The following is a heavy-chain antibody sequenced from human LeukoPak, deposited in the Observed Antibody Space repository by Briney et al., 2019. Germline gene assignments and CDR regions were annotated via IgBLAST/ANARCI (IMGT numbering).Heavy chain of an antibody. CDR2: INHSGST. Sequence: SETLSLTCAVYGGSFSGYYWSWIRQPPGKGLEWIGEINHSGSTNYNPSLKSRVTISVDTSKNQFSLKLSSVTAADTAVYYCARAGYSSGWYPFWGQGTLVTVSS. D-gene: IGHD6-19*01. CDR1: GGSFSGYY. CDR3: ARAGYSSGWYPF. J-gene: IGHJ4*02. V-gene: IGHV4-34*01.